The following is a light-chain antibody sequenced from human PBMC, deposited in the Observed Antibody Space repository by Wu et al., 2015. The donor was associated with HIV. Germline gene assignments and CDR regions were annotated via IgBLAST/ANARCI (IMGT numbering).Light chain of an antibody. CDR3: QEYGNSLPA. V-gene: IGKV3-20*01. CDR1: QSV. CDR2: SAS. Sequence: EFVLTQSPGTLSLSPGERATLSCRASQSVAWYQQKPGQAPRLLIYSASTRATGIPDRFSGSGSGTDFTLTISRLEPEDFAVYYCQEYGNSLPAFGPGTRVDVK. J-gene: IGKJ3*01.